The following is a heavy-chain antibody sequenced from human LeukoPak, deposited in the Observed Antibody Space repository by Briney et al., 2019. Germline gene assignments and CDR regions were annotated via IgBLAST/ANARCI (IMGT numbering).Heavy chain of an antibody. Sequence: SETLSLTCSVSGGSISIYFWNWAWHPPGKGMEWIGYIFDSGITNYNPCLNGRVSISVDKSKNQSSLNLSSVTAADTAVDSCAGGDYEWDDVGGYSSYGMDPWGQGTLVIVSS. V-gene: IGHV4-59*13. CDR3: AGGDYEWDDVGGYSSYGMDP. CDR1: GGSISIYF. D-gene: IGHD3-16*01. CDR2: IFDSGIT. J-gene: IGHJ5*01.